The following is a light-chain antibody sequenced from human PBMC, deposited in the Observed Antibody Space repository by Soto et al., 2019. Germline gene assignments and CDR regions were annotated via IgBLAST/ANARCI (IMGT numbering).Light chain of an antibody. V-gene: IGKV1-39*01. CDR3: QQGYSTPHT. Sequence: DIPMTQSPSSLSASVGDRVTITCRASQSISSYLNWYQQKPGKAPKLLIYAASSLQSGVPSRFSGSGSGTDFTLTISSLQPEDFATYYCQQGYSTPHTFGQGTKLEIK. CDR1: QSISSY. CDR2: AAS. J-gene: IGKJ2*01.